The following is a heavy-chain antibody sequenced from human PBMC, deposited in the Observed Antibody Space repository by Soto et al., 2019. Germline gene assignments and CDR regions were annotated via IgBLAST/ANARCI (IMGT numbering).Heavy chain of an antibody. J-gene: IGHJ5*02. CDR1: GYTFTGYY. D-gene: IGHD2-15*01. V-gene: IGHV1-2*04. CDR2: INPNSGGT. CDR3: ARADIAGWWFDP. Sequence: ASVKVSGTASGYTFTGYYMHWVRQAPVQGLEWMGWINPNSGGTNYAQKFQGWVTMTRDTSISTAYMELSRLRSDNTAVYYCARADIAGWWFDPWGQGTLVTVSS.